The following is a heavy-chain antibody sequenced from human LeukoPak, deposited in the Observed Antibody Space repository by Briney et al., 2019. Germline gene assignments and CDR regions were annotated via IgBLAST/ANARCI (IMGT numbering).Heavy chain of an antibody. CDR1: GFSFSTYW. CDR3: AGGRDGYNLFFDT. CDR2: IKSDGSNI. D-gene: IGHD5-24*01. V-gene: IGHV3-74*01. Sequence: GGSLRLSCAGAGFSFSTYWMHWVRQVPGKGLVWVSRIKSDGSNIDYADSVKGRFTISRDNAKNTLYLQMNSLRAEDTAVYYCAGGRDGYNLFFDTWGQGTLVTVSS. J-gene: IGHJ4*02.